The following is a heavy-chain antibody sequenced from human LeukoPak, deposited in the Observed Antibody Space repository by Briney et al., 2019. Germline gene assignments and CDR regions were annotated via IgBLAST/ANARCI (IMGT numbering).Heavy chain of an antibody. CDR1: GGSISSYY. J-gene: IGHJ6*03. CDR3: AREDIADYYYYYYMDV. D-gene: IGHD2-15*01. Sequence: SETLSLTCTVSGGSISSYYWSWIRQPPGKGLEWIGEINHSGSTNYNPSLKSRVTISVDTSKNQFSLKLSSVTAADTAVYYCAREDIADYYYYYYMDVWGKGTTVTVSS. V-gene: IGHV4-34*01. CDR2: INHSGST.